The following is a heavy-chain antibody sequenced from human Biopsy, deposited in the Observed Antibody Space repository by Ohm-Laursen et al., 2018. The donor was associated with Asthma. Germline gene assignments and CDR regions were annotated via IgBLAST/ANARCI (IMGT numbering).Heavy chain of an antibody. V-gene: IGHV3-64D*08. D-gene: IGHD2-21*01. CDR2: IATDGSNK. CDR3: VKDHSAGYYYFDD. J-gene: IGHJ4*02. CDR1: GLTFSSYS. Sequence: SLRLSCTASGLTFSSYSMHWVRQAPGRGPEYVSFIATDGSNKFYADSVKGRFTVSRDNSKHTLYLHMTGLRADDTGVYYCVKDHSAGYYYFDDWGQGAQVTVSS.